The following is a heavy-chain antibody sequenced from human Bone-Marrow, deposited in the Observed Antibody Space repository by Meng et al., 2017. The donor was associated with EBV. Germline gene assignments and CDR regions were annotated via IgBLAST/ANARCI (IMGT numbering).Heavy chain of an antibody. CDR2: IYDTGTT. CDR3: AKSRSSTPGIVDD. J-gene: IGHJ4*02. D-gene: IGHD2/OR15-2a*01. Sequence: QVQLQASGPGLVKPSETLSLPCVVPGVSVNSGTYHWSWIRQSPGKGLEWIGYIYDTGTTIYNPSLNSRVTILLETSKNQFSLRLHSVTTADTAVYYCAKSRSSTPGIVDDWGQGTLVTVSS. CDR1: GVSVNSGTYH. V-gene: IGHV4-61*01.